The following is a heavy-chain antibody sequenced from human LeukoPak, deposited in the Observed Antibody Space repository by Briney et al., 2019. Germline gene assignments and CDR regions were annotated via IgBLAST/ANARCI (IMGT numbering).Heavy chain of an antibody. J-gene: IGHJ3*02. CDR1: GFTFSSYE. CDR2: ISSSGSTI. V-gene: IGHV3-48*03. D-gene: IGHD3-22*01. Sequence: HPGGSLRLSCAASGFTFSSYEMNWVRQAPGKGLEWVSYISSSGSTIYYADSVKGRFTISRDNAKNSLYLQMNSLRAEDTAVYYCARDVDSKDAFDIWGQGTMVTVSS. CDR3: ARDVDSKDAFDI.